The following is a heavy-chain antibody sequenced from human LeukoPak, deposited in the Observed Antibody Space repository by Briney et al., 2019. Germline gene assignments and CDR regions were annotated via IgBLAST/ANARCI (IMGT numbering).Heavy chain of an antibody. V-gene: IGHV4-39*07. CDR2: IYYSGST. Sequence: PSETLSLTCTVSGGSISSSSYSWGWIRQPPGKGLEWIGSIYYSGSTYYNPSLKSRVTISVDTSKNQFSLKLSSVTAADTAVYYCARESREYSSGWYLSNYFDYWGQGTLVTVSS. CDR1: GGSISSSSYS. D-gene: IGHD6-13*01. J-gene: IGHJ4*02. CDR3: ARESREYSSGWYLSNYFDY.